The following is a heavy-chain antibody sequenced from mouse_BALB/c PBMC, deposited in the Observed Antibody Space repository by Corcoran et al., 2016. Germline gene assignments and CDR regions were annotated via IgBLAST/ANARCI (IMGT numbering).Heavy chain of an antibody. D-gene: IGHD2-4*01. CDR2: IYWDDDK. CDR1: GFSLSTTGRG. CDR3: ARSMITTSEFAY. V-gene: IGHV8-12*01. Sequence: QVTLKESGLGILQPSQTLSLTCSVSGFSLSTTGRGMSWIRQPSGKGLEWLAHIYWDDDKRYNPSLKSRLTISKDTSRNQVFLKITSVDTADTATYYCARSMITTSEFAYWGQGTLVTVSA. J-gene: IGHJ3*01.